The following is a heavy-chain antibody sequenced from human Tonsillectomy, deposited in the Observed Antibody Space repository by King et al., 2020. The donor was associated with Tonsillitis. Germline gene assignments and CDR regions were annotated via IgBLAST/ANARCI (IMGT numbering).Heavy chain of an antibody. CDR2: ITSTTNSI. V-gene: IGHV3-48*01. CDR3: ARGEQYFDFWSGYNYFDA. CDR1: GFTFSSYS. Sequence: VQLVESGGGLVQPGGSLRLSCAASGFTFSSYSMNWVRQAPGKGLEWISYITSTTNSIYYADSVRGRFTISRDNAKNSLYLQMNSLRAEDTDVYFCARGEQYFDFWSGYNYFDAWGQGTLVTVSS. D-gene: IGHD3-3*01. J-gene: IGHJ4*02.